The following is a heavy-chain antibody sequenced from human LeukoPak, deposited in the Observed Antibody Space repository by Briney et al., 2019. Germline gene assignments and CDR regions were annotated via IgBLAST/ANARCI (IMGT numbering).Heavy chain of an antibody. CDR1: GGSISSYY. D-gene: IGHD6-13*01. V-gene: IGHV4-4*07. CDR2: IYTSGST. J-gene: IGHJ2*01. Sequence: ASETLSLTCTVSGGSISSYYWSWIRQPAGKGLEWIGRIYTSGSTNYNPSLKSRVTMSVDTSKNQFSLKLSSVTAADTAVYYCARDNRGSSKIAAAGTGWYFDLWGRGTLVTVSS. CDR3: ARDNRGSSKIAAAGTGWYFDL.